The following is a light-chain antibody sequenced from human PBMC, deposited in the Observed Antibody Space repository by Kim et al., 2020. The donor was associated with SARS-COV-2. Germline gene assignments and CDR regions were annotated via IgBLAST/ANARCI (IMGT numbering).Light chain of an antibody. CDR1: SLRRCY. J-gene: IGLJ2*01. V-gene: IGLV3-19*01. Sequence: SYELTQDPAVSVALGQTVRITCQGDSLRRCYASWYQQKAGQAPIVVMSGKNNRPSGIPDRFSGSRSGSAASLTITGARAEDEADYYCNCRDSSGGQVIFGGGTKVTVL. CDR3: NCRDSSGGQVI. CDR2: GKN.